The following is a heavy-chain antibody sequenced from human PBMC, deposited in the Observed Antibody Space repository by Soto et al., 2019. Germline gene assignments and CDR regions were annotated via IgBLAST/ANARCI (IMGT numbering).Heavy chain of an antibody. Sequence: QVQLQESGPGLVKPSETLSLTCTVSGAPITTTKWWAWVRLPPGKGLEWIGELSRGDERRSNPSPAXXFTMSLDKSNNHFSLKLTSGTAADTAIYSCAPQTISSTWGVWGRGTSVTVSS. J-gene: IGHJ6*02. CDR3: APQTISSTWGV. V-gene: IGHV4-4*02. D-gene: IGHD3-16*01. CDR2: LSRGDER. CDR1: GAPITTTKW.